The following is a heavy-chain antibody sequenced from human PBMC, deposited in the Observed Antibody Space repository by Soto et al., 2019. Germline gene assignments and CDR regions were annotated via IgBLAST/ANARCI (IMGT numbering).Heavy chain of an antibody. Sequence: GGSLRLSCAASGFTFSSYAMSWVRQAPGKGLEWVSAISGSGGSTYYADSVKGRFTISRDNSKNTLYLQMNSLRAEDTAVYYCAKDPGAGEQWLVKRFDYWGQGTLVTVSS. V-gene: IGHV3-23*01. CDR2: ISGSGGST. CDR3: AKDPGAGEQWLVKRFDY. J-gene: IGHJ4*02. D-gene: IGHD6-19*01. CDR1: GFTFSSYA.